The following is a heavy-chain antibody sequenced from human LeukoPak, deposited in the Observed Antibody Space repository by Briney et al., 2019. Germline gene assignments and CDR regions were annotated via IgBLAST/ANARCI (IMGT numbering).Heavy chain of an antibody. V-gene: IGHV4-4*07. Sequence: SEPLSLTCTDSGGSISSYYWSWIRQPAGKGLEWIGRIYTSGSTNYNPSLKSRVTMSVDTSKNQFSLKLSSVTAADTAVYYCARVVQWLVREDAFDIWGQGTMVTVSS. CDR3: ARVVQWLVREDAFDI. D-gene: IGHD6-19*01. J-gene: IGHJ3*02. CDR1: GGSISSYY. CDR2: IYTSGST.